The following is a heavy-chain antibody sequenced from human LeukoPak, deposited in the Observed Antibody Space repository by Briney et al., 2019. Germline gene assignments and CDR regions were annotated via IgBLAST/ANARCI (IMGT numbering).Heavy chain of an antibody. CDR3: ARDTDGSLDF. V-gene: IGHV3-7*01. D-gene: IGHD1-26*01. J-gene: IGHJ4*02. Sequence: GGSLRLSCAASGFTFTNSWMAWVRQAPGKGLEWVANIKQDGSTKHYADSLKGRFTISRDNPKNSLYLQMNSLRADDTAVYYCARDTDGSLDFWGQGILVTVAS. CDR2: IKQDGSTK. CDR1: GFTFTNSW.